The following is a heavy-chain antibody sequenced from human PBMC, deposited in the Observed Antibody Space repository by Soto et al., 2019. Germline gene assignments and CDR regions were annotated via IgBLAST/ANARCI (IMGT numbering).Heavy chain of an antibody. J-gene: IGHJ6*02. V-gene: IGHV1-2*04. D-gene: IGHD1-26*01. CDR3: ARVRVGARDYYYYGMDV. CDR1: GYTFTGYY. Sequence: ASVKVSCKASGYTFTGYYMHWVRQAPGQGLEWMGWINPNSGGTNYAQKFQGWVTMTRDTSISTAYMELSRLRSDDTAVYYCARVRVGARDYYYYGMDVWGQGTTVTVSS. CDR2: INPNSGGT.